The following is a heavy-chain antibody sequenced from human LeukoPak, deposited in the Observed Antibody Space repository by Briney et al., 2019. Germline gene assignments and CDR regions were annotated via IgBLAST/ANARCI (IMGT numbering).Heavy chain of an antibody. D-gene: IGHD4-17*01. CDR2: ISGGTGTP. V-gene: IGHV3-23*01. CDR3: AKRRTTVITMDYFDY. Sequence: TGGSLRLSCAASGFTFSNYAMSWVRQAPGKGLEWVSGISGGTGTPFYADSVKGRFTISRDNSKNTLYLQMSSLGGEDTAVYFCAKRRTTVITMDYFDYWGQGTLVTVSS. CDR1: GFTFSNYA. J-gene: IGHJ4*02.